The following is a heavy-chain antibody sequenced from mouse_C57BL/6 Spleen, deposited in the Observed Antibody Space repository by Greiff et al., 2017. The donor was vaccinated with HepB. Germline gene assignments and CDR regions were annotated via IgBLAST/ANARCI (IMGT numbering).Heavy chain of an antibody. CDR1: GYTFTSYW. J-gene: IGHJ4*01. D-gene: IGHD2-12*01. Sequence: VQLQQPGAELVRPGSSVKLSCKASGYTFTSYWMDWVKQRPGQGLEWIGNIYPSDSETHYNQKFKDKATLTVDKSSSTAYMQLSSLTSEDSAVYYCAIRLYYAMDYWGQGTSVTVSS. CDR3: AIRLYYAMDY. V-gene: IGHV1-61*01. CDR2: IYPSDSET.